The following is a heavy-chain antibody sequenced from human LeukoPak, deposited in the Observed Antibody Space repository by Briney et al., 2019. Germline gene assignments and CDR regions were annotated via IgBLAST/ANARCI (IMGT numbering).Heavy chain of an antibody. Sequence: PGGSPRLSCAASGFTFTNFAMTWVRQAPGKGLEWVAATVGIGPDTYHADSVKGRFTTSRDNSKNILYLQMNSLRVEDTAVYYCTKASAERCLGAFCYPFDHWGQGTLVTVSS. CDR1: GFTFTNFA. CDR2: TVGIGPDT. CDR3: TKASAERCLGAFCYPFDH. V-gene: IGHV3-23*01. J-gene: IGHJ4*02. D-gene: IGHD2-15*01.